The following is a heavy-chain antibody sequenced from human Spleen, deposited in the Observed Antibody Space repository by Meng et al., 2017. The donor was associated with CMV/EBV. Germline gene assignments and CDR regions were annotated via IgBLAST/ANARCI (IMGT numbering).Heavy chain of an antibody. V-gene: IGHV3-21*01. CDR3: ARGDDYGDYGHFDP. J-gene: IGHJ5*02. CDR2: IGSSSSYR. D-gene: IGHD4-17*01. CDR1: GFTFSNYR. Sequence: EVQLVESGGGLVKAGGSLRRSCAASGFTFSNYRMNWVRQAPGKGPEWVSSIGSSSSYRYYADSVKGRFTISRDNAKNSLYLQMIGLRAEDTAVYYCARGDDYGDYGHFDPWGLGTLVTVSS.